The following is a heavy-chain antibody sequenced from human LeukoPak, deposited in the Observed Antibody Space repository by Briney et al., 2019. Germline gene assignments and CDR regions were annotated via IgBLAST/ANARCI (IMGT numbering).Heavy chain of an antibody. CDR3: ARYGNGEWLAHYAFDM. V-gene: IGHV3-7*01. J-gene: IGHJ3*02. Sequence: PGGSLRLSCAASGFTVSSNYMSWVRQAPGKGLEWVANIRQDGREKYYVDSVKGRFTISRDNADNSLYLQMNSLKVEDTAVYYCARYGNGEWLAHYAFDMWGQGTMVIVSS. CDR2: IRQDGREK. CDR1: GFTVSSNY. D-gene: IGHD6-19*01.